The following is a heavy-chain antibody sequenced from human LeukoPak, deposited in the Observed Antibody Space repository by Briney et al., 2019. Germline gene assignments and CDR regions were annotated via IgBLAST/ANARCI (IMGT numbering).Heavy chain of an antibody. CDR1: GYTFTGYY. J-gene: IGHJ4*02. Sequence: ASVKVSCKASGYTFTGYYMHWVRQAPGQGLEWMGWINPNSGGTNYAQKFQGRVTMTRDTSISTAYMELRRLRSDDTAVYYCARDIGRYSSYLFDYWGQGTLVTVSS. V-gene: IGHV1-2*02. CDR3: ARDIGRYSSYLFDY. CDR2: INPNSGGT. D-gene: IGHD6-13*01.